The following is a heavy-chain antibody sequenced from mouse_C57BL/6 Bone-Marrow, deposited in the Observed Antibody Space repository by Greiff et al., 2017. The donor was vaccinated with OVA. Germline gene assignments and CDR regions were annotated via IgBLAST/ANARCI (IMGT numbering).Heavy chain of an antibody. CDR3: ARAFITTVVAGAMDY. CDR2: IDPSDSYT. J-gene: IGHJ4*01. D-gene: IGHD1-1*01. Sequence: QVQLQQPGAELVMPGASVKLSCKASGYTFTSYWMHWVKQRPGQGLEWIGEIDPSDSYTNYNQKFKGKSTLTVDKSSSTAYMQLSGLTSEDSAVYYCARAFITTVVAGAMDYWGQGTSVTVSS. CDR1: GYTFTSYW. V-gene: IGHV1-69*01.